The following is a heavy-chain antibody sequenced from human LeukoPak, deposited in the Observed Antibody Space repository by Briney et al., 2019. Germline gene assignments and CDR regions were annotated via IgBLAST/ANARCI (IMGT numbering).Heavy chain of an antibody. CDR1: GFTFSSYA. Sequence: PGGSLRLSCAASGFTFSSYAMSWVRQAPGKGLEWVSAISGSGGSTYYADSVKGRFTISRDNSKNTLYLQMNSLRAEDTAVYYCAKDFREYSSPGWYFDLWGRGTLVTVSS. V-gene: IGHV3-23*01. J-gene: IGHJ2*01. CDR3: AKDFREYSSPGWYFDL. CDR2: ISGSGGST. D-gene: IGHD6-6*01.